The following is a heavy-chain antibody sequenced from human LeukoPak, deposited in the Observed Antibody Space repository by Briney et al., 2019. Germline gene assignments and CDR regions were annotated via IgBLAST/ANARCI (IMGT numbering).Heavy chain of an antibody. D-gene: IGHD2-8*01. CDR2: TSGSGGST. Sequence: GGSLRLSCAASGFTFSSFAMSWVRQAPGKGLGWVSSTSGSGGSTYYADSVKGRFTISRDNSKNTLYLQMNSLRDEDTAIYYCARSLVYSIDSWGQGALVTVSS. CDR3: ARSLVYSIDS. J-gene: IGHJ4*02. CDR1: GFTFSSFA. V-gene: IGHV3-23*01.